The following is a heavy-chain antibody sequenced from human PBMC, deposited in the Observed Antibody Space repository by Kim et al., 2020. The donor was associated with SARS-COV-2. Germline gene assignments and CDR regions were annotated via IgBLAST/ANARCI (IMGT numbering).Heavy chain of an antibody. J-gene: IGHJ4*02. CDR1: GGSISSYY. CDR3: ARDGGSGATY. D-gene: IGHD3-10*01. Sequence: SETLSLTCTVSGGSISSYYWSWIRQPPGKGLEWIGYIYYSGSTNYNPPLKSRVTISVDTSKNQFSLKLSSVTAADTAVYYCARDGGSGATYWGQGTLVTVSS. V-gene: IGHV4-59*01. CDR2: IYYSGST.